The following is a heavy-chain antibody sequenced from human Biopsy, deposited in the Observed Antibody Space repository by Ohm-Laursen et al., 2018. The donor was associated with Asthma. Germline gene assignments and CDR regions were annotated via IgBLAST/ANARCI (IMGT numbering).Heavy chain of an antibody. Sequence: SLRLSCTAPGFTFSTYGMHWVHQAPGKGLEWVAYIAWDGINSYYADSVKGRFTISRDNSKNTLSLQMNSLTAEDTAVYYCAREGVAGTHIEDWGQGTLVTVSS. CDR2: IAWDGINS. CDR1: GFTFSTYG. V-gene: IGHV3-30*03. J-gene: IGHJ4*02. D-gene: IGHD6-19*01. CDR3: AREGVAGTHIED.